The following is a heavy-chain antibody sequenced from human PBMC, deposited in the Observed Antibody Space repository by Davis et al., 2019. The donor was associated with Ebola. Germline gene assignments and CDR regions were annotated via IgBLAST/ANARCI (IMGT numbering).Heavy chain of an antibody. CDR2: IWYDGSNR. CDR1: GFTFSSYV. D-gene: IGHD1-1*01. V-gene: IGHV3-33*06. J-gene: IGHJ6*02. CDR3: AKGIQPEYPYAMDV. Sequence: GGSLRLSCAASGFTFSSYVMHWVRQAPGKGLEWVALIWYDGSNRYYADSVKGRFTISRDNSKNTLFLQMNSLRAADTAVYYCAKGIQPEYPYAMDVWGQGTTVTVSS.